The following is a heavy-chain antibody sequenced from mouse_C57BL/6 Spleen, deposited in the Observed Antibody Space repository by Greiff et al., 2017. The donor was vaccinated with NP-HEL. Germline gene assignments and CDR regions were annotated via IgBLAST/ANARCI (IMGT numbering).Heavy chain of an antibody. CDR3: ARGGNYYGSSWGDY. CDR2: INYDGSST. CDR1: GFTFSDCY. V-gene: IGHV5-16*01. Sequence: EVQVVESEGGLVQPGSSMKLSCTASGFTFSDCYMAWVRQVPEKGLEWVANINYDGSSTYYLDSLKSRFIISRDNAKNILYLQMSSLKSEDTATYYCARGGNYYGSSWGDYWGQGTSVTVSS. J-gene: IGHJ4*01. D-gene: IGHD1-1*01.